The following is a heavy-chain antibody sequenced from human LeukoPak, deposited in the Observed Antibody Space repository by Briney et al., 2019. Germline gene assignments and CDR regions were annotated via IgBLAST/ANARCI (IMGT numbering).Heavy chain of an antibody. Sequence: GSLRLSFAASGFTFSSYAMHWVRQAPGNGLEWVAVISYDGSNKYYADSVKGRFTISRDNSKNTLYLQMNSLRAEDTAVYYCARDRLPITMVRGVTIDYWGQGTLVTVSS. CDR1: GFTFSSYA. CDR3: ARDRLPITMVRGVTIDY. CDR2: ISYDGSNK. J-gene: IGHJ4*02. V-gene: IGHV3-30*04. D-gene: IGHD3-10*01.